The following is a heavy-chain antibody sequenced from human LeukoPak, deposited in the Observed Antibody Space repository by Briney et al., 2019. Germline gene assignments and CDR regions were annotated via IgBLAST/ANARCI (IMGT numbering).Heavy chain of an antibody. V-gene: IGHV3-23*01. CDR2: ISGSGGST. Sequence: GGSLRLSCAASGFTFSRYAMSWVRQAPGKGLEWVSAISGSGGSTYYADSVKGRFTISRDNSKNTLYLQMNSLRAEDTAVYYCAKDSSSWFSYCDYWGQGTLVTVSS. CDR3: AKDSSSWFSYCDY. J-gene: IGHJ4*02. CDR1: GFTFSRYA. D-gene: IGHD6-13*01.